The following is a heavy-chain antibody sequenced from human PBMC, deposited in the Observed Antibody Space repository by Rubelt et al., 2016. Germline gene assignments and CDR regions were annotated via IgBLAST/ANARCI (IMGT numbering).Heavy chain of an antibody. D-gene: IGHD2-8*01. Sequence: EVQLVESGGGLVQPGGSLRLSCAASGFTFSTFSMTWVRQAPGKGLEWVANINQAGSEEHYVGSVKGRFTISRDNTKNSLYLQMNNLSADDTAVYYCAGGRNGALWGQGTLVTVSS. CDR3: AGGRNGAL. CDR1: GFTFSTFS. CDR2: INQAGSEE. V-gene: IGHV3-7*03. J-gene: IGHJ4*02.